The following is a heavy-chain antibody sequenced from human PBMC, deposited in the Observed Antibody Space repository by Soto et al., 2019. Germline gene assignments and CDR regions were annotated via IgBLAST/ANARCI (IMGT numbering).Heavy chain of an antibody. CDR2: MNPNSGNT. J-gene: IGHJ3*02. D-gene: IGHD4-4*01. Sequence: ASVKVSCKASGYTFTSYDINWVRQATGQGLEWMGWMNPNSGNTGYAQKFQGRVTMTRDTSISTAYMELSSLRSEDTAVYYCARATGVTTEINDAFDIWDQGTMVTVSS. V-gene: IGHV1-8*01. CDR3: ARATGVTTEINDAFDI. CDR1: GYTFTSYD.